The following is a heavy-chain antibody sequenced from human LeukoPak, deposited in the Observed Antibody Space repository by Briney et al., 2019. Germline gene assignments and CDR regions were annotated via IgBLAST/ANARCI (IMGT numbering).Heavy chain of an antibody. CDR1: GFSFSSYW. V-gene: IGHV3-7*01. D-gene: IGHD6-19*01. Sequence: GGSLRLSCAASGFSFSSYWMSWVRQAPGNGLEWVANIKQDGSEKYYVDSVEGRFTISRDNAKNSLYLQMNSLRAEDTAVYYCARLEAVAGTDFDYWGQGTLVTVSS. CDR2: IKQDGSEK. J-gene: IGHJ4*02. CDR3: ARLEAVAGTDFDY.